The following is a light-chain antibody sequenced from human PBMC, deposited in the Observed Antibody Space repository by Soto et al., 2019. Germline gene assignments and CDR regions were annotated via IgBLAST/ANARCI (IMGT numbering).Light chain of an antibody. J-gene: IGLJ1*01. Sequence: QSALTQPPSASGTPGQRVTISCSGSSSNIGSNTVNWYKQLPGTAPKLLIYRNNERPSGVPGRFSGSKSGTSASLAISGLQSEDEADYYCAGWDDSLNGYVFGTGTKVTVL. CDR3: AGWDDSLNGYV. CDR2: RNN. V-gene: IGLV1-44*01. CDR1: SSNIGSNT.